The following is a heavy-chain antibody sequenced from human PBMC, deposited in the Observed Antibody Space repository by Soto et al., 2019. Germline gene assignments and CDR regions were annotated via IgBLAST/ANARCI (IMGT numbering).Heavy chain of an antibody. J-gene: IGHJ4*02. CDR2: IIPIFGTA. D-gene: IGHD2-21*02. CDR1: GGTFSSYA. Sequence: GASVKVCCKASGGTFSSYAISWVRQAPGQGLEWMGGIIPIFGTANYAQKFQGRVTITADETTSTAYMELSSLRSEDTAVYYCASTYCGGDCYPTLDYWGQGTLVTVSS. CDR3: ASTYCGGDCYPTLDY. V-gene: IGHV1-69*13.